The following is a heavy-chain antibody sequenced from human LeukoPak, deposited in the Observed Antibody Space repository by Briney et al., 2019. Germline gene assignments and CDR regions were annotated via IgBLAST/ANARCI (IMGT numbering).Heavy chain of an antibody. V-gene: IGHV4-31*03. J-gene: IGHJ5*02. CDR2: IYYSGST. Sequence: SETLSLTCTVSGGSISSGGYSWSWIRQHRGKGLEWIGYIYYSGSTYYNPSLKSRVTISVDTSKNQFSLKLSSVTAADTAVYYCARDAGSLKTGYRSSWFPFDPWGQGTLVTVSS. CDR1: GGSISSGGYS. CDR3: ARDAGSLKTGYRSSWFPFDP. D-gene: IGHD6-13*01.